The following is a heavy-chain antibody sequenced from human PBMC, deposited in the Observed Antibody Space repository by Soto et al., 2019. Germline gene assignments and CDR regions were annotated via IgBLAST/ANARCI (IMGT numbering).Heavy chain of an antibody. CDR3: VRRGHRNSEAFAV. CDR1: GFTFSASA. Sequence: QLVESGGGLVQPGGSLKLSCAASGFTFSASAVHWVRQTSGRGLEWVGLVRNKADGYTTTYTASLKDRFTISRDDSKNTAYLQMNSLRTEDTAMYYCVRRGHRNSEAFAVWGPGTRVTVSS. J-gene: IGHJ3*01. D-gene: IGHD3-10*01. V-gene: IGHV3-73*01. CDR2: VRNKADGYTT.